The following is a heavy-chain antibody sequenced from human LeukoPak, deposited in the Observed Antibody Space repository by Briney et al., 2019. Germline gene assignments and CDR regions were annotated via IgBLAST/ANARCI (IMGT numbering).Heavy chain of an antibody. D-gene: IGHD2-8*02. CDR2: IYYSGST. J-gene: IGHJ4*02. Sequence: PSETLSLTCTVSGGSISSSSYYWGWIRQPPGKGLEWIGSIYYSGSTYYNVSLKSRVTISVDTSKNQFSLKLSFVTAADTAVYYCAVVTGYFDYWGQGTLVTVSS. CDR3: AVVTGYFDY. V-gene: IGHV4-39*01. CDR1: GGSISSSSYY.